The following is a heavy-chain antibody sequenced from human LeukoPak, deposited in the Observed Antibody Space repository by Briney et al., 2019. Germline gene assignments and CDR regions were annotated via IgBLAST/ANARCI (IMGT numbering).Heavy chain of an antibody. V-gene: IGHV3-7*01. CDR3: AGGGGYLIDY. D-gene: IGHD3-22*01. Sequence: GGSLRLSCTASGFTFSSYWMNWVRQVPGKELEWVAIIKSDGTEEHYLDSVKGRFTISRDNANNLLFLQMNNLRAEHTAVYYCAGGGGYLIDYWGQGTLVTVSS. CDR2: IKSDGTEE. CDR1: GFTFSSYW. J-gene: IGHJ4*02.